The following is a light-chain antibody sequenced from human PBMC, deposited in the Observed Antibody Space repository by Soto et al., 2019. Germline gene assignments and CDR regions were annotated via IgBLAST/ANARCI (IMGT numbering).Light chain of an antibody. V-gene: IGLV1-40*01. CDR1: TSNIGAGYD. CDR3: QSYDSSLSGWV. J-gene: IGLJ3*02. Sequence: QSVLTQAPSVSGAPGQRVTISCTGSTSNIGAGYDVHSYQQLPGTAPKVLIYANSNRPSGVPDRFSGSKSGTSASLAITGLQAEDEADYYCQSYDSSLSGWVFGGGTKLTVL. CDR2: ANS.